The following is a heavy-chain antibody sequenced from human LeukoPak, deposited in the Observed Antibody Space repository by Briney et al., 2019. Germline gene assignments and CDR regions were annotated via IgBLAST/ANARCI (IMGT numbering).Heavy chain of an antibody. CDR2: ISAYNGNT. CDR1: GYTFTSHI. V-gene: IGHV1-18*01. CDR3: ARDETPYDYVWGSYRYPYFDY. D-gene: IGHD3-16*02. Sequence: ASVKVSCKTSGYTFTSHIISWVRQAPGQGLEWMGWISAYNGNTNYAQKLQGRVTMTTDTSTSTAYMELRSLRSDDTAVYYCARDETPYDYVWGSYRYPYFDYWGQGTLVTVSP. J-gene: IGHJ4*02.